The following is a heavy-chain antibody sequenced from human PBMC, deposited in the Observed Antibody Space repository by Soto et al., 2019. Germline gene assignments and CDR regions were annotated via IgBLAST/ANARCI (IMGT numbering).Heavy chain of an antibody. CDR1: GGSVSSGSYY. D-gene: IGHD5-12*01. Sequence: QVQLQESGPGLVKPSETLSLTCTVSGGSVSSGSYYWSWIRQPPGKGLEWIGYIYSSGSTSYNPSLQSRVTISVDTSKNQFSLKLSSVTAADTAVYYCARDGDGYTYWGQGTLVTVSS. CDR2: IYSSGST. V-gene: IGHV4-61*01. CDR3: ARDGDGYTY. J-gene: IGHJ4*02.